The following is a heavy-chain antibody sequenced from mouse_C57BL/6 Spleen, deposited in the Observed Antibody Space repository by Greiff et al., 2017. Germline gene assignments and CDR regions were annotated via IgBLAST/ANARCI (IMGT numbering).Heavy chain of an antibody. CDR2: ISYDGSN. Sequence: EVQLQASGPGLVKPSQSLSLTCSVTGYSITSGYYWNWIRQFPGNKLEWMGYISYDGSNKYNPSLKNRISITRDTSKNQFFLKLNSVTTEDTATYYCARKKLGLWYFDVWGTGTTVTVSS. D-gene: IGHD4-1*01. CDR1: GYSITSGYY. V-gene: IGHV3-6*01. CDR3: ARKKLGLWYFDV. J-gene: IGHJ1*03.